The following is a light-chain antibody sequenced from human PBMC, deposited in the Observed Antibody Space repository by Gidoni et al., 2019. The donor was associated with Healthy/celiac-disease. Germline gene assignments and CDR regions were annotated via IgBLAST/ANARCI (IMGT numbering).Light chain of an antibody. Sequence: EIVLTQSPGTLSLSPGERATLSCRASQSVSSSYLAWYQQKPGQAPRLLIYGASSRATGIPDRFSGSGSGTDFTLTISRLEPEDFAVYYCQQYLGVFTFGPGTKVDIK. J-gene: IGKJ3*01. CDR1: QSVSSSY. CDR2: GAS. V-gene: IGKV3-20*01. CDR3: QQYLGVFT.